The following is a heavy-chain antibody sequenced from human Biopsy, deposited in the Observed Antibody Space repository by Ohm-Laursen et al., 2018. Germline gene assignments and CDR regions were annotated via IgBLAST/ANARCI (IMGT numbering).Heavy chain of an antibody. CDR2: ISYDQITK. CDR3: AIDLSVYYYYGIDV. Sequence: SLRLSCAASGFTFRTYGMHWVRLAPGKGLEWVAVISYDQITKHYADSVRGRFTISRDNSKNTLYLQVNSLRAEDTAVYYCAIDLSVYYYYGIDVWGQGTTVTVSS. D-gene: IGHD5/OR15-5a*01. V-gene: IGHV3-30*03. CDR1: GFTFRTYG. J-gene: IGHJ6*02.